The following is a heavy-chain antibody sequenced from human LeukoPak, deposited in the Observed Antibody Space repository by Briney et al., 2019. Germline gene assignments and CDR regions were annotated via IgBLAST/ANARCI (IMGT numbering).Heavy chain of an antibody. V-gene: IGHV3-74*01. CDR2: INSDGSST. CDR3: AVSSSSGSGYFDY. Sequence: GGPLLLSCAASGFPFSSYWMNWVRQAPGKGLVWVSRINSDGSSTSYPSSVKGRFTISRDNAKNTLYLQMNSLRAEDTAVYYCAVSSSSGSGYFDYWGQGTLVTVSS. D-gene: IGHD6-13*01. CDR1: GFPFSSYW. J-gene: IGHJ4*02.